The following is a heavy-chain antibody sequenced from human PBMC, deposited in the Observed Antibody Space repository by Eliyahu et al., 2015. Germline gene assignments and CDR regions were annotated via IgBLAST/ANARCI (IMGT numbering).Heavy chain of an antibody. V-gene: IGHV3-23*04. CDR3: AKGPGAAPLFDY. CDR1: GXXFSSYA. D-gene: IGHD6-6*01. J-gene: IGHJ4*02. Sequence: EVQLVESGGGLVQPGGSLRLSCAASGXXFSSYAMSWXRQAPGKGLEWVSAISGSGGSTYYADSVKGRFTIXRDNSKNTLYLQMNSLRAEDTAVYYCAKGPGAAPLFDYWGQGTLVTVSS. CDR2: ISGSGGST.